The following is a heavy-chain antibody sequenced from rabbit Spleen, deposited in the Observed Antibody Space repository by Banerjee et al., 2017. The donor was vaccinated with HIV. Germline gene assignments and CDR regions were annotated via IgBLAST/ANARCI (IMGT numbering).Heavy chain of an antibody. CDR2: IRTSTGST. J-gene: IGHJ4*01. CDR1: GFSFSSSYW. CDR3: ARSGYTGSSDYVLPYYLDL. D-gene: IGHD1-1*01. V-gene: IGHV1S45*01. Sequence: QEQLEESGGDLVKPEGSLTLTCTASGFSFSSSYWMCWVRQAPGKGLEWIACIRTSTGSTYYASWAKGRFTISKTSSTTVTLQMTSLTAADTATYFCARSGYTGSSDYVLPYYLDLWGPGTLVTVS.